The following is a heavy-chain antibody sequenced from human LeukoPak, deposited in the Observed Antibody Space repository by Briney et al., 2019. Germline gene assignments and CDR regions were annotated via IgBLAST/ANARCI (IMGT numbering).Heavy chain of an antibody. Sequence: SVKVSCKASGGTFSSYAISWVRQAPGQGHEWMGRIIPILGIANYAQKFQGRVTITADKSTSTAYMELSSLRSEDTAVYYCASILGPLRNPAGYSGYDLWYGMDVWGQGTTVTVSS. V-gene: IGHV1-69*04. J-gene: IGHJ6*02. CDR2: IIPILGIA. CDR3: ASILGPLRNPAGYSGYDLWYGMDV. CDR1: GGTFSSYA. D-gene: IGHD5-12*01.